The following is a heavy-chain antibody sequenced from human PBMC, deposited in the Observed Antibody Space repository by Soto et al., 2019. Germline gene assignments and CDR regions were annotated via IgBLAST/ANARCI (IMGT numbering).Heavy chain of an antibody. J-gene: IGHJ6*01. V-gene: IGHV4-4*02. Sequence: QVQLQESGPGLVKPSGTLSLTCGVSGDSITSTNWWSWVRQPPGRGLEWIGEIYHSGTTHYTPSLKSRITIFLDESKNQFSLNLSSVTAADTAVYYCAKLKVPAHYGLDGWGQGTTVSVFS. D-gene: IGHD2-15*01. CDR1: GDSITSTNW. CDR2: IYHSGTT. CDR3: AKLKVPAHYGLDG.